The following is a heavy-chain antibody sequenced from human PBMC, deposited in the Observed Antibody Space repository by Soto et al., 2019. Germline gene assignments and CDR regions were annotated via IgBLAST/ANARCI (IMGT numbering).Heavy chain of an antibody. Sequence: GGSLRLSCAASGFTFSSSSMNWVRQAPGKGLEWVSYITSSSNTIYYADSVKGRFTISRDNAKNSLYLQMNSLRVEDTAVYFCARVGGFEGWGQGTLVTVSS. CDR2: ITSSSNTI. J-gene: IGHJ4*02. V-gene: IGHV3-48*01. D-gene: IGHD3-10*01. CDR3: ARVGGFEG. CDR1: GFTFSSSS.